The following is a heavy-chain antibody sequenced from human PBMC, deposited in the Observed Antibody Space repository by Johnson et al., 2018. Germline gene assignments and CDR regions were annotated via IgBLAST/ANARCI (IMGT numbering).Heavy chain of an antibody. Sequence: VQLVESAGDLVQPGRSLRPSCAASGFTFDDYAMHWVRQAPGKGLEWVPGINWNSKTKGYADSVKGRFTISRDNAKNSLYLQMHSPRAEDTALYSCAKDISGHPLVGFDYWGQGTLVTVYS. V-gene: IGHV3-9*01. D-gene: IGHD5-12*01. J-gene: IGHJ4*02. CDR2: INWNSKTK. CDR1: GFTFDDYA. CDR3: AKDISGHPLVGFDY.